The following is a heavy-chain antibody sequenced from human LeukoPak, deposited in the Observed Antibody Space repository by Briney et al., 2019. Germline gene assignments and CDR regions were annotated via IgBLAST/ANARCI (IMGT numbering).Heavy chain of an antibody. J-gene: IGHJ6*03. D-gene: IGHD3-10*01. Sequence: SETLSLTCTVSGGSISSSSYYWGWIRQPPGKGLEWVGSMSYSGSTYYNPSLKSRVTIAVDTSKTQFSLKLSSVTAADTAVYYCARFYTTSQYGSGYMDVWGKGTTVTVSS. CDR2: MSYSGST. CDR1: GGSISSSSYY. CDR3: ARFYTTSQYGSGYMDV. V-gene: IGHV4-39*01.